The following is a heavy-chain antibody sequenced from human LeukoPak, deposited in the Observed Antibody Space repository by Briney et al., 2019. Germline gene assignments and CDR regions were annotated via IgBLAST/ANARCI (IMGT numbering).Heavy chain of an antibody. V-gene: IGHV4-59*08. CDR1: GGSISSYY. CDR3: ARQGGGFWYFDL. CDR2: IYYSGST. D-gene: IGHD6-25*01. Sequence: SETLSLTCTVSGGSISSYYWSWIRQPPGKGLEWIGYIYYSGSTNYNPSLKSRVTISADTSKNQFSLKLSSVTAADTAAYYCARQGGGFWYFDLWGRGTLVTVSS. J-gene: IGHJ2*01.